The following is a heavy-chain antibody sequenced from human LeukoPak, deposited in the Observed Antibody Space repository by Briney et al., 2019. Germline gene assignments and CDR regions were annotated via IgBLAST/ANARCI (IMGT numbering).Heavy chain of an antibody. D-gene: IGHD3-16*02. J-gene: IGHJ6*02. CDR1: GGSVSSGTYY. Sequence: NPSETLSLTCTVSGGSVSSGTYYWSWIRQPPGTRLEWIGYIYYSGTTNYNPSFKSRVTMSVDTSKNQFSLKLSSVTAADTAVYYCARGAVVNGMDVWGQGTTVTVSS. CDR2: IYYSGTT. V-gene: IGHV4-61*01. CDR3: ARGAVVNGMDV.